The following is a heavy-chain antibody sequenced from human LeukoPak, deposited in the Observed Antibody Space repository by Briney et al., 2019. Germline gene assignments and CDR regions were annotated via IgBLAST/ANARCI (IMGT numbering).Heavy chain of an antibody. CDR1: GFTFSYYY. Sequence: PGGSLRLSWAAAGFTFSYYYMSWIRQAPGKVLGWVSYISSSGSTIYYADSVKGRFTISRDNAKNSLYLQMNSLRAEDTAVYYCARESGEAALDYWGQGTLVTVSS. CDR2: ISSSGSTI. V-gene: IGHV3-11*01. J-gene: IGHJ4*02. D-gene: IGHD6-25*01. CDR3: ARESGEAALDY.